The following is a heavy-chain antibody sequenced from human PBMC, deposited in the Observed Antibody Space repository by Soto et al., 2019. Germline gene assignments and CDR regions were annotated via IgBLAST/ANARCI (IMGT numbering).Heavy chain of an antibody. CDR3: ARGNRRYSSGLNWFDP. CDR2: INHSGST. D-gene: IGHD6-19*01. CDR1: GGSFSGYY. V-gene: IGHV4-34*01. J-gene: IGHJ5*02. Sequence: PSETLSLTCAVYGGSFSGYYWSWIRQPPGKGLEWIGEINHSGSTNYNPSLKSRVTISIDTSKNQFSLRLSSVTAADTAVYYCARGNRRYSSGLNWFDPWGQGTLVTVSS.